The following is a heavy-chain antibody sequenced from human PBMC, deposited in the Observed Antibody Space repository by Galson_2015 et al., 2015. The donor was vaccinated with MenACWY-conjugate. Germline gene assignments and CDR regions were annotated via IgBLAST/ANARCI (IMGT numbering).Heavy chain of an antibody. V-gene: IGHV4-39*07. CDR1: GGSISGSTYY. D-gene: IGHD2-15*01. CDR3: ARDKWGGGSDDWFDP. J-gene: IGHJ5*02. Sequence: SETLSLTCTVSGGSISGSTYYWGWVRQPSGKGLEWIGSIYYSGSTYYNPSLKSRVTISVDTSKNQFSLKLTSVTAADTALYYCARDKWGGGSDDWFDPWGQGTLVTVSS. CDR2: IYYSGST.